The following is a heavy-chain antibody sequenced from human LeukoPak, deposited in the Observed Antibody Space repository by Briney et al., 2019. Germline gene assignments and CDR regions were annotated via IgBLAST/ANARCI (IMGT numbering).Heavy chain of an antibody. J-gene: IGHJ6*02. D-gene: IGHD3-10*01. CDR2: IYPSDSDT. CDR1: GYTFTSHW. CDR3: ARSMVRGFGMSV. Sequence: GESLKISCKASGYTFTSHWIGWVRQVPGKGLEWMGIIYPSDSDTRYSPSFQGQVTISADKSISTAYLQWSSLRASDTAMYYCARSMVRGFGMSVWGQGTAVTVSS. V-gene: IGHV5-51*01.